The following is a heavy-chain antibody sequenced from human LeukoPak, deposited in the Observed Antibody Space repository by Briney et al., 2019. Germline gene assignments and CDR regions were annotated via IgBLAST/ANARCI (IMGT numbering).Heavy chain of an antibody. Sequence: GGSLRLSCAASGFTFSSYGMHWVRQAPGKGLEWVAVIWYDGSNKYYADSVKGRFTISRDNSKNTLYLQMNSLRAEDTAVYYCARDRNYDFWSGYYNAFDIWGQGTMVTVSS. D-gene: IGHD3-3*01. CDR1: GFTFSSYG. V-gene: IGHV3-33*01. CDR3: ARDRNYDFWSGYYNAFDI. CDR2: IWYDGSNK. J-gene: IGHJ3*02.